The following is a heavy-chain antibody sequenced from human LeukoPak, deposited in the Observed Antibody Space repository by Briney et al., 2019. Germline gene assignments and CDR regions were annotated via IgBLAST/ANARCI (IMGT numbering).Heavy chain of an antibody. CDR1: GFTVGNNY. Sequence: AGSLRLSCAASGFTVGNNYMNWVRQAPGKGLEWVSLIFSHGETSYADSVKGRFTISRDNSKNTLYLQMNGLSVEDTAVYYCARDPPAASINTYAWGQGTLVTVSS. CDR2: IFSHGET. CDR3: ARDPPAASINTYA. D-gene: IGHD6-13*01. V-gene: IGHV3-66*01. J-gene: IGHJ4*02.